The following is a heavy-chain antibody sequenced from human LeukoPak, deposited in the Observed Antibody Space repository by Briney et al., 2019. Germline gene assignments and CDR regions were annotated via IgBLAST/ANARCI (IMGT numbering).Heavy chain of an antibody. V-gene: IGHV3-23*01. J-gene: IGHJ6*02. D-gene: IGHD3-3*01. CDR3: ARGLRFLEWLLVYGMDV. CDR1: GFTFSSYS. CDR2: ISGSGGST. Sequence: GGSLRLSCAASGFTFSSYSMNWVRQAPGKGLEWVSVISGSGGSTYYADSVKGRFTISRDNSKDTLYLQMNSLRAEDTAVYYCARGLRFLEWLLVYGMDVWGQGTTVTVSS.